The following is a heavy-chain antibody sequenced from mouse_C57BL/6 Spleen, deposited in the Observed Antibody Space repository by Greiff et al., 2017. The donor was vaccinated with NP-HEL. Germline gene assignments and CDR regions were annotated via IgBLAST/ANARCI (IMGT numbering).Heavy chain of an antibody. CDR1: GFTFSSYG. CDR3: ARQTAQATGFDY. D-gene: IGHD3-2*02. J-gene: IGHJ2*01. Sequence: EVQVVESGGDLVKPGGSLKLSCAASGFTFSSYGMSWVRQTPDKRLEWVATISSGGSYTYYPDSVKGRFTISRDNAKNTLYLQMSSLKSEDTAMYYCARQTAQATGFDYWGQGTTLTVSS. CDR2: ISSGGSYT. V-gene: IGHV5-6*01.